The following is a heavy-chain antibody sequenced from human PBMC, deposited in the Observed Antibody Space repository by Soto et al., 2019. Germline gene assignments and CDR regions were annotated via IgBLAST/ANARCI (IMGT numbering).Heavy chain of an antibody. V-gene: IGHV5-10-1*01. CDR1: GYSFTSYW. CDR2: IDPSDSYT. Sequence: PGESLKISCKGSGYSFTSYWISWVRQMPGKGLEWRGRIDPSDSYTNYSPSFQGHVTISADKSISTAYLQWSSLKASDTAMYYCAREQPEDIVVVPAAQRGYYYYGMDVWGQGTTVTVSS. CDR3: AREQPEDIVVVPAAQRGYYYYGMDV. J-gene: IGHJ6*02. D-gene: IGHD2-2*01.